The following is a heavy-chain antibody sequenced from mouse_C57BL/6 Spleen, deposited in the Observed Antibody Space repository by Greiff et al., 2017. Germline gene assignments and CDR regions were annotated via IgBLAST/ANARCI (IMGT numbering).Heavy chain of an antibody. CDR1: GFTFSDYG. J-gene: IGHJ4*01. Sequence: EVKLVESGGGLVKPGGSLKLSCAASGFTFSDYGMHWVRQAPEKGLEWVAYISSGSSTIYYADTVQGRFTISRDNAKNTLFLQMTSLRSEDTAIYYCARARCDYGYAMDYWGQGTSVTVSS. V-gene: IGHV5-17*01. CDR2: ISSGSSTI. D-gene: IGHD2-4*01. CDR3: ARARCDYGYAMDY.